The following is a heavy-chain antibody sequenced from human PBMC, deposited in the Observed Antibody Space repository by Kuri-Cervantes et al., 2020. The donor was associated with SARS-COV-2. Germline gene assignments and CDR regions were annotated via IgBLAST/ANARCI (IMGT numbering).Heavy chain of an antibody. D-gene: IGHD2-15*01. CDR2: IYPGDSDT. CDR1: GYSFTSYW. V-gene: IGHV5-51*01. CDR3: ARPGYCSGGSCYSLYY. Sequence: GESLKISCKGSGYSFTSYWIGWVRQMPGKGLEWMGSIYPGDSDTRYSPSFQGQVTISADKSISTAYLQWSSLKASDTAMYYCARPGYCSGGSCYSLYYWGQGTLVTVSS. J-gene: IGHJ4*02.